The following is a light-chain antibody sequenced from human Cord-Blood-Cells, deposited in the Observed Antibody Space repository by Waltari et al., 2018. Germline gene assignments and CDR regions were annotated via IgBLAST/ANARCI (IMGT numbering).Light chain of an antibody. J-gene: IGKJ2*01. CDR3: QQYYSYPYT. Sequence: AIRMTQSPSSLPASTGDRVTITCRASQGISSYLTWYQQRPGKAPKLLIYAASTLQSGVPSRFSGSGSGTEFTLTISCLQSEDFATYYCQQYYSYPYTFGQGTKLEIK. CDR2: AAS. CDR1: QGISSY. V-gene: IGKV1-8*01.